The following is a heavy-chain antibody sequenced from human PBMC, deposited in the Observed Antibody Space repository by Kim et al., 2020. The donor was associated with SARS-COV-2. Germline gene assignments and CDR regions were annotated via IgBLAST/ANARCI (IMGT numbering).Heavy chain of an antibody. CDR3: ARGPNSSGYYYHFAFDI. J-gene: IGHJ3*02. V-gene: IGHV1-2*04. CDR2: INPNSGGT. CDR1: GYTFTGYY. Sequence: ASVKVSCKASGYTFTGYYMHWVRQAPGQGLEWMGWINPNSGGTNYAQKFQGWVTMTRDTSISTAYMELSRLRSDDTAVYYCARGPNSSGYYYHFAFDIGGKGTRAPVSS. D-gene: IGHD3-22*01.